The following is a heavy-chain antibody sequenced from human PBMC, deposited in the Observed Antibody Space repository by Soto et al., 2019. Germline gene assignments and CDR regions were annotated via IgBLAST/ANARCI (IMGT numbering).Heavy chain of an antibody. CDR1: GYTFTGYA. Sequence: ASVKVSSKASGYTFTGYAMHWVRQAPGQRLEWMGWINAGNGNTKYSQKFQGRVTITTDTSASTAYMELSSLRSEDTAVYYCARAVAVAADFDYWGQGTLVTVSS. D-gene: IGHD6-19*01. V-gene: IGHV1-3*01. CDR2: INAGNGNT. CDR3: ARAVAVAADFDY. J-gene: IGHJ4*02.